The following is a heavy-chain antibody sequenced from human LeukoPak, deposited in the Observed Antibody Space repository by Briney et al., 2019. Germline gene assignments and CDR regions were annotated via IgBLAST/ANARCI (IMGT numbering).Heavy chain of an antibody. CDR3: ANSAAPSFYDSRGSDTFDI. CDR2: IYYSGST. J-gene: IGHJ3*02. Sequence: PSETLSLTCTVSGGSIGSSSDYWGWVRQPPGKGLEWIATIYYSGSTYYNPSLKSRVTISADTSNNQFSLKLSSVTAADTAVYYCANSAAPSFYDSRGSDTFDIWGQGTMVTVSS. V-gene: IGHV4-39*01. CDR1: GGSIGSSSDY. D-gene: IGHD3-22*01.